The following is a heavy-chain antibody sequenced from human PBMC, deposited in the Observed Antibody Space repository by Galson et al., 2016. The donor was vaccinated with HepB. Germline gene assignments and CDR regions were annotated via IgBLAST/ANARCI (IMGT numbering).Heavy chain of an antibody. D-gene: IGHD3-22*01. CDR2: VSGSGDNT. J-gene: IGHJ4*02. V-gene: IGHV3-23*01. CDR1: GFTFSNYG. Sequence: SLRLSCAASGFTFSNYGMSWVRQAPGKGLEWVSAVSGSGDNTYYADSVKGRFTISRDNSRNTVYVQINSLRAEDTAIYYCTMISWSTSSGFGFWGQGTPVTVSS. CDR3: TMISWSTSSGFGF.